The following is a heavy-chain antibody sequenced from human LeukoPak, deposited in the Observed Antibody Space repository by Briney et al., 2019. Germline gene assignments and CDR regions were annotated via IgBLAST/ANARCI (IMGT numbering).Heavy chain of an antibody. CDR2: FSTSSNYI. J-gene: IGHJ3*02. CDR3: ARDVGASAPDAFDI. D-gene: IGHD1-26*01. Sequence: PGGSLRLSCTASGFTFSTYNLNWVGQASGSGLAWVSSFSTSSNYIYYADSVKGRFTISRDNAKNSLYLQMNSLRAEDTDVYYCARDVGASAPDAFDIWGQGTMVTVSS. CDR1: GFTFSTYN. V-gene: IGHV3-21*01.